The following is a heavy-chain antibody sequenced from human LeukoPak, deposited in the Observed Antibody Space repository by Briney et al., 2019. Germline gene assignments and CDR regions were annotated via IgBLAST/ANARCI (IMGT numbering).Heavy chain of an antibody. CDR3: ARGDYDFWSGNYGMDV. Sequence: GASVKVSCKASGYTFTIYAMHWVRQAPGQRLEWMGWINAGNGNTKYSQKFQGRVTITRGTSASTAYMELSSLRSEDTAVYYCARGDYDFWSGNYGMDVWGQGTTVTVSS. D-gene: IGHD3-3*01. CDR2: INAGNGNT. J-gene: IGHJ6*02. V-gene: IGHV1-3*01. CDR1: GYTFTIYA.